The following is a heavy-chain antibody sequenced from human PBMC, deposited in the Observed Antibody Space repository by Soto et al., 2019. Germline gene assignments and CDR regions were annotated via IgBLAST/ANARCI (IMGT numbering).Heavy chain of an antibody. J-gene: IGHJ4*02. Sequence: QVQLVESGGGVVQPGRSLRLSCSGSGFNFGDYAINWVRQAPGKGLEWVAVISGDGINKYIPDSVKGRFVISRDNSKNSVFRQMSSLGHQDTATYYCARRLTTSVTAMGYWGQGTLVTVSS. CDR1: GFNFGDYA. CDR3: ARRLTTSVTAMGY. CDR2: ISGDGINK. V-gene: IGHV3-30*09. D-gene: IGHD4-17*01.